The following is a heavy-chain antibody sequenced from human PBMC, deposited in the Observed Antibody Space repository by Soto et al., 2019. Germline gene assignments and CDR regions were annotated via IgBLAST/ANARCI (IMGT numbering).Heavy chain of an antibody. CDR1: GASISVPSYY. CDR2: SYYSGTT. D-gene: IGHD1-20*01. Sequence: NLXETLSLTCTVSGASISVPSYYWTWIRQPPGKGLEWIVSSYYSGTTYFNPSLKSRATISVDTSKNQFSLRLTSVTAADTAIYYCTRRYNWNDKYFDTWGPGALVTVSS. V-gene: IGHV4-39*01. J-gene: IGHJ5*02. CDR3: TRRYNWNDKYFDT.